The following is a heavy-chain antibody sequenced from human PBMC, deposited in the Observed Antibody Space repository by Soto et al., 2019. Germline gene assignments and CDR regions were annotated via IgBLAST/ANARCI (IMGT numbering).Heavy chain of an antibody. D-gene: IGHD1-26*01. Sequence: QVQLVQSGAEVKKPGASVKVSCKASGYTFTSYGISWVRQAPGQGLEWMGWISAYNGNTNYAQKLQGRVTMTTDTYKSKAYMELRSLRSDDTAVYYCARRGGSYSYYSFGMDVWGQGTTVTVSS. CDR1: GYTFTSYG. CDR3: ARRGGSYSYYSFGMDV. J-gene: IGHJ6*02. CDR2: ISAYNGNT. V-gene: IGHV1-18*01.